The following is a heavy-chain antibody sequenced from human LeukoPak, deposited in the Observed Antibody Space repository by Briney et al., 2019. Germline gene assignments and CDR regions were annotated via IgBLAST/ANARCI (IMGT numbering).Heavy chain of an antibody. V-gene: IGHV3-11*01. Sequence: GRSLRLSCAASGFTFSDYYMSWIRQAPGKGLEWVSYISSSGSTIYYADSVKGRFTISRDNAKNSLYLQMNSLRAEDTAVYYCASVAVAGIVDYFDYWGQGTLVTVSS. CDR3: ASVAVAGIVDYFDY. D-gene: IGHD6-19*01. CDR1: GFTFSDYY. J-gene: IGHJ4*02. CDR2: ISSSGSTI.